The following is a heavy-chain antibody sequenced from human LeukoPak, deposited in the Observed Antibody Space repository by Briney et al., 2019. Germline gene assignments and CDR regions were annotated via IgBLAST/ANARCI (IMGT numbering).Heavy chain of an antibody. V-gene: IGHV4-59*01. CDR1: GGSISSYY. J-gene: IGHJ4*02. Sequence: SETLSLTCTVSGGSISSYYWSWIRQPPGKGLEWIGYIYYSGSTNYNPSLKSRVTISVDTSKNQFSLKLSSVTAADTAVYYCARVTPEYSSSSFDYWGQGTLVTVSS. CDR3: ARVTPEYSSSSFDY. D-gene: IGHD6-6*01. CDR2: IYYSGST.